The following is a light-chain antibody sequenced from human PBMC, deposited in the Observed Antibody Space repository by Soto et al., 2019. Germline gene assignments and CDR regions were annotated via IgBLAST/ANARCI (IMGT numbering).Light chain of an antibody. CDR2: GAS. CDR3: QQYGSSPYT. Sequence: EIVLTQSPGTLSLSPGERATLSCRASQSVSSSYLAWYQQKPGHAPRLLIYGASSRATGIPDRFSGSWSGTAFTLTISRLEPEDFAVYYCQQYGSSPYTFGQGTKLEIK. J-gene: IGKJ2*01. CDR1: QSVSSSY. V-gene: IGKV3-20*01.